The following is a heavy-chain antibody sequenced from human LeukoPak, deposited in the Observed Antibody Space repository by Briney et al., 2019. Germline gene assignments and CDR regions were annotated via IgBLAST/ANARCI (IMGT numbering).Heavy chain of an antibody. CDR3: ARHAPIKTTVTTSHAFDI. V-gene: IGHV4-39*01. D-gene: IGHD4-17*01. J-gene: IGHJ3*02. CDR1: GGSIRSSSYY. CDR2: IYYSGNT. Sequence: SETLSLTCTVSGGSIRSSSYYWGWIRQPPGKGLEWIGSIYYSGNTYFYPPLKSRVTISVDTSKNQFSLRLSSVTAADTAVYYCARHAPIKTTVTTSHAFDIWGEGTMVTVSS.